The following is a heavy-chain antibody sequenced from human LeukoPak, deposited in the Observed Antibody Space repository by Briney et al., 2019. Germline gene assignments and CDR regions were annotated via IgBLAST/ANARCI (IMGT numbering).Heavy chain of an antibody. D-gene: IGHD4-23*01. J-gene: IGHJ3*02. Sequence: SETLSLTCTVSGGSISSYYWSWIRQPPGKGLEWIGYIYYSGSTNYNPSLKSRVTISVDTSTDQFSLKLSSVTSADTAVYSWARGFLELQDYGGNLDAFDIWGQGTMVTVSS. CDR1: GGSISSYY. V-gene: IGHV4-59*01. CDR2: IYYSGST. CDR3: ARGFLELQDYGGNLDAFDI.